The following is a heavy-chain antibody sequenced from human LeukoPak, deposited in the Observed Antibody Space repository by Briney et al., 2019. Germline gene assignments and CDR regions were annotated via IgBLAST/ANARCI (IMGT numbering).Heavy chain of an antibody. D-gene: IGHD6-19*01. CDR1: GFTFSSNA. Sequence: GRSLRLSCAASGFTFSSNAMHWVRQAPGKGLEWVAVISNDGSNKYYADSVKGRFTISRDNSKNTLYLQMNSLRAEDTAVYYCAKEEQWLVGHYYYYYYMDVWGKGTTVTISS. CDR2: ISNDGSNK. V-gene: IGHV3-30*04. J-gene: IGHJ6*03. CDR3: AKEEQWLVGHYYYYYYMDV.